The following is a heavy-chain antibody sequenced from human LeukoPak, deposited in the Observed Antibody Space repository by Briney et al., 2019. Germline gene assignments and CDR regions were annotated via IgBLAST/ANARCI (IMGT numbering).Heavy chain of an antibody. Sequence: ASVTVSCTASGYTFTNNGISWVRPAPGQGLEWMGWISYNGNTNYAQKLQGRVTMTTDTSTNTAYMELRSLRSDDTAVYYCAREYCRGGSCYWFDYWGQGTLVTVSS. CDR2: ISYNGNT. CDR3: AREYCRGGSCYWFDY. V-gene: IGHV1-18*01. J-gene: IGHJ4*02. D-gene: IGHD2-15*01. CDR1: GYTFTNNG.